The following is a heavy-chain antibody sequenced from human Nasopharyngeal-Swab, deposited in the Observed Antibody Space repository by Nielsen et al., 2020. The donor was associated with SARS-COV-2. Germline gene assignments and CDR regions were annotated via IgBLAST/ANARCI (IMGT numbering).Heavy chain of an antibody. V-gene: IGHV3-21*01. Sequence: GGSLRLSCAPSGFIFSTYTMNWVRQAPGKGLEWLSSIRSSTSYIYYADSVKGRFTISRDNAKNSLYLQMNSLRTEDTAVYYCATFGHSSGWIFWGQGTLVTVSS. CDR3: ATFGHSSGWIF. CDR2: IRSSTSYI. CDR1: GFIFSTYT. D-gene: IGHD6-19*01. J-gene: IGHJ4*02.